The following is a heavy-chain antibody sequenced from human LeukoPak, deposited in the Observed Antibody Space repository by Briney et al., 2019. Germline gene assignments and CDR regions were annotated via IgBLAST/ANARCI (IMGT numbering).Heavy chain of an antibody. J-gene: IGHJ4*02. CDR3: ARVNTVQWLRDPKGYFDY. Sequence: ASVKVSCKASGYTFTGYYMHWVRQAPGQGLEWMGIINPSGGSTSYAQKFRGRVTMTRDMSTSTVYMEPSSLRSEDTAVYYCARVNTVQWLRDPKGYFDYWGQGTLVTVSS. V-gene: IGHV1-46*01. D-gene: IGHD5-12*01. CDR1: GYTFTGYY. CDR2: INPSGGST.